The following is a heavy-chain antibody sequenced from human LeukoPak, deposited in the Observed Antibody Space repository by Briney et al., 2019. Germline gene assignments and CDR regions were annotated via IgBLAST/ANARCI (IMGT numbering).Heavy chain of an antibody. CDR1: GYTFTGYY. CDR3: ARDQTAAAGTDY. V-gene: IGHV1-2*02. D-gene: IGHD6-13*01. J-gene: IGHJ4*02. CDR2: INPNSGGT. Sequence: EASVKVSCKASGYTFTGYYMHWVRQAPGQGLEWMGWINPNSGGTNYAQKFQGRVTMTRDTSISTAYMELSRLRSDDTAVYYCARDQTAAAGTDYWGQGTLVSVSS.